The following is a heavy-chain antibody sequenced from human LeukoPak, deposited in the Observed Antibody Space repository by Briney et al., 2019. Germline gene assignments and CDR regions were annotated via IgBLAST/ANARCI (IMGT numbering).Heavy chain of an antibody. D-gene: IGHD2-15*01. V-gene: IGHV3-48*03. CDR2: ISTSGSTI. Sequence: GGSLRLSCAASGFTFSSYEMNWVRQAPGKGLECISYISTSGSTIYYVDSVKGRFTISRDNAKNSLYLQMNSLRAEDTAVYYCATGLRSPYCSGGSCYSRFDPWGQGTLVTVSS. J-gene: IGHJ5*02. CDR1: GFTFSSYE. CDR3: ATGLRSPYCSGGSCYSRFDP.